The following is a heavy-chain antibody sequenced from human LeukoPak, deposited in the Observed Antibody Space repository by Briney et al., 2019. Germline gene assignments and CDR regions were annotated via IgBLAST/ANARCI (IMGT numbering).Heavy chain of an antibody. D-gene: IGHD6-13*01. CDR1: GYSFSNYW. V-gene: IGHV5-51*01. Sequence: PGESLKISCKGSGYSFSNYWIGWVRQMPGKGLEWMGIICPGDSDTRYSPSFQGQVTISVDKSISTAYLQWSSLKASDTAMYYCARPSAAGSYYSGMDVWGKGTTVTVFS. CDR2: ICPGDSDT. J-gene: IGHJ6*04. CDR3: ARPSAAGSYYSGMDV.